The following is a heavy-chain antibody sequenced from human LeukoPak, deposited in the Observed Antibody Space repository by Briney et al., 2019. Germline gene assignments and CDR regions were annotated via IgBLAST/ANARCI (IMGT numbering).Heavy chain of an antibody. J-gene: IGHJ6*02. Sequence: GGSLRLSCAASGFTFSRYSMNWVRQAPGKGLEWVSSISSSSTYIHYADSVRGRLIIARDNAQNLLYLLMNSLRAEDTAVYYCARERYGSDIGDYYYYYGMDVWGQGTTVTVSS. CDR3: ARERYGSDIGDYYYYYGMDV. CDR1: GFTFSRYS. V-gene: IGHV3-21*01. D-gene: IGHD3-10*01. CDR2: ISSSSTYI.